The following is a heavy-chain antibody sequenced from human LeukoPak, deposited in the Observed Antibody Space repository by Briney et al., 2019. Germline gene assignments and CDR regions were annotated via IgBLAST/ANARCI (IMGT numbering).Heavy chain of an antibody. CDR3: ARTLYIAAAPGGFDY. Sequence: VASVKVSCKASGYTFTGHYIHWVRQAPGQGLEWMGWINPKNAGTNYAQKFQGRVTMTRDTSTGTAYMELSRLRSDDSAVYYCARTLYIAAAPGGFDYWGQGTLVAVSS. J-gene: IGHJ4*02. CDR2: INPKNAGT. D-gene: IGHD6-13*01. CDR1: GYTFTGHY. V-gene: IGHV1-2*02.